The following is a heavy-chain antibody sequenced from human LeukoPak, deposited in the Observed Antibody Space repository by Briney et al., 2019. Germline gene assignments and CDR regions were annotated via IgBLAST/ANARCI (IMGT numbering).Heavy chain of an antibody. D-gene: IGHD1-7*01. CDR3: VRALTGTDDF. CDR2: INIDGSMT. CDR1: GFSFSTSW. V-gene: IGHV3-74*01. Sequence: GGSLRLSSAASGFSFSTSWMHWVRQVPGKGLVWVSRINIDGSMTNYADSVKGRFTISRDNAKNTLYLQTNSLRVEDTAVYCCVRALTGTDDFWGQGTLVTVSS. J-gene: IGHJ4*02.